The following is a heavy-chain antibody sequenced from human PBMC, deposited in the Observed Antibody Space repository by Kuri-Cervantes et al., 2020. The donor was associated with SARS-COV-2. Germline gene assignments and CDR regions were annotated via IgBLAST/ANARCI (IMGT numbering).Heavy chain of an antibody. D-gene: IGHD3-22*01. V-gene: IGHV3-30*02. CDR1: GFTFSSYG. J-gene: IGHJ4*02. Sequence: GGSLRLSCATSGFTFSSYGMHWVRQAPGKELEWVTFIRYDGSNQYYGDSVKGRFTISRDSSKNTLYLQMNSLRAEDTAVYYCAKAGPYYYDSSGYPIDYWGQGTLVTVSS. CDR2: IRYDGSNQ. CDR3: AKAGPYYYDSSGYPIDY.